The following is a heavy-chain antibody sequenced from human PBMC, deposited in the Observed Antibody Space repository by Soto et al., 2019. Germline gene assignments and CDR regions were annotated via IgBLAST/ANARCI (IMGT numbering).Heavy chain of an antibody. CDR1: GFTFDDYA. D-gene: IGHD6-13*01. CDR3: AKDKRLAAAGYFDY. V-gene: IGHV3-9*01. Sequence: EVQLVESGGGLVQPGRSLRLSCAASGFTFDDYAMHWVRQAPGKGLEWVSGISWNSGSIGYADSVKGRFTISRDNAKNSLYLQMNSLRAEDTALYYCAKDKRLAAAGYFDYWGQGTLVTVSS. J-gene: IGHJ4*02. CDR2: ISWNSGSI.